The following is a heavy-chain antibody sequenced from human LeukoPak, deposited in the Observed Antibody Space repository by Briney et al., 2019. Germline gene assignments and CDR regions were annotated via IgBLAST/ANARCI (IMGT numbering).Heavy chain of an antibody. V-gene: IGHV3-23*01. CDR1: GFTFSSYA. Sequence: GGSLRLSCAASGFTFSSYAMSWVRQAPGKGLEWVSAISGSGGSTYYADSVKGRLTISRDNSKKTLFLQMNSLRAEDTAVYYCARDWNYCSSSGCYTAGVDYWGQGTLVTVSS. J-gene: IGHJ4*02. CDR3: ARDWNYCSSSGCYTAGVDY. CDR2: ISGSGGST. D-gene: IGHD2-2*02.